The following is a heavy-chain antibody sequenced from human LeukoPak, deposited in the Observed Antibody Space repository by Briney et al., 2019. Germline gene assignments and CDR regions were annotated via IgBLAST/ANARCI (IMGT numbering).Heavy chain of an antibody. CDR3: ARDYGGTFFDY. Sequence: ASVKVSCKATGYTFTGYGITWVRQAPGQGLEWMGWINSYNGDTNYAQGLQDRVTMTTDTFTSTAYMELRSLRFDDTAVYYCARDYGGTFFDYWGQGTLVSVSS. V-gene: IGHV1-18*01. D-gene: IGHD4-23*01. CDR2: INSYNGDT. CDR1: GYTFTGYG. J-gene: IGHJ4*02.